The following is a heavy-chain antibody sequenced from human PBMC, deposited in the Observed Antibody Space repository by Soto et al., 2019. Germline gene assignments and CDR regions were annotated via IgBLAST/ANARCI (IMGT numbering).Heavy chain of an antibody. J-gene: IGHJ4*02. D-gene: IGHD2-21*02. CDR3: ARKKCIGDCYYFDY. Sequence: QVQLVQSGGEVKKPGASVKVSCKASGYTFNTFGINWVRQAPGQGLEWMGWINTDTGNPNYAQEFQGRVTLTRDTSTGTAYMEMRSLTSDDTAIYDCARKKCIGDCYYFDYWGQGTLVTVSS. CDR2: INTDTGNP. CDR1: GYTFNTFG. V-gene: IGHV1-18*01.